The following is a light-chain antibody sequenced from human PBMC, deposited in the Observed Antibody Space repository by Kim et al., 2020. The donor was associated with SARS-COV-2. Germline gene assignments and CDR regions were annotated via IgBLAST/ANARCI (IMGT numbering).Light chain of an antibody. CDR1: QCVRSRY. CDR2: GAS. Sequence: SVLPRERATLYCRASQCVRSRYLAGYQQRPGQSPRRLIYGASSRATGIPDRFSGSGSGTDFNRTISRLEPEEFAVYYCQQYGSSPPFGQGTKLEI. J-gene: IGKJ2*01. CDR3: QQYGSSPP. V-gene: IGKV3-20*01.